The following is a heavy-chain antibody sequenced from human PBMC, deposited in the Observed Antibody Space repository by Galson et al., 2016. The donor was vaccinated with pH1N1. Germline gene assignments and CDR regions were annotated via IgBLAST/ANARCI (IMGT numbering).Heavy chain of an antibody. D-gene: IGHD6-19*01. J-gene: IGHJ4*02. CDR1: GGTFSSYT. Sequence: SVKVSCKASGGTFSSYTINWVRQAPGQGLEWMGRIFPILGMANNAQKFQGKFTITANKSPSTAYMEVISLRSNDTAVYYCARGLAVAGTFYFDSWGQGTLVTVSS. V-gene: IGHV1-69*02. CDR2: IFPILGMA. CDR3: ARGLAVAGTFYFDS.